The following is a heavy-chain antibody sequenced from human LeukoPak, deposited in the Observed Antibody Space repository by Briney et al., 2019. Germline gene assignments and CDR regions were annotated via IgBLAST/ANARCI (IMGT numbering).Heavy chain of an antibody. CDR2: IYTSGST. Sequence: SETLSLTCTVSGGSISSGSYYWSWIRQPAGKGLEWIGRIYTSGSTNYNPSLKSRVTISVDTSKNQFSLKLSSVTAADTAVYYCASGEMSTYDYVWGSYRILSSLSFDIWGQGTMVTVSS. D-gene: IGHD3-16*02. J-gene: IGHJ3*02. CDR3: ASGEMSTYDYVWGSYRILSSLSFDI. V-gene: IGHV4-61*02. CDR1: GGSISSGSYY.